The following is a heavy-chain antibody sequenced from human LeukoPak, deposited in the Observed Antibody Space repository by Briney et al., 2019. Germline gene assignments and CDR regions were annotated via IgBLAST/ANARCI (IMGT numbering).Heavy chain of an antibody. CDR3: ARAPATVVEFDC. J-gene: IGHJ4*02. V-gene: IGHV4-4*07. CDR2: IHTSGTT. D-gene: IGHD4-23*01. CDR1: DGSISRYL. Sequence: SETLSLTCAVSDGSISRYLWSWIRQPAGKGLEWLGRIHTSGTTTYSPSFQSRVTMSMDTSKKQISLNLSSVTAADTAVYYCARAPATVVEFDCWGQGTLVTVSS.